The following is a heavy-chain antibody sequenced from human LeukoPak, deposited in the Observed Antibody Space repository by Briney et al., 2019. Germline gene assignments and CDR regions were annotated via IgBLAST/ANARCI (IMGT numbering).Heavy chain of an antibody. Sequence: ASVTVSCKASGYTFTGYYMHWVRQAPRQGLEWMGWINPNSGGTNYAQKFQGRVTMTRDTSISTAYMELSRLRSDDTAVYYCARDLTRPYYGMDVWGQGTTVTVSS. J-gene: IGHJ6*02. D-gene: IGHD2-2*01. CDR3: ARDLTRPYYGMDV. CDR2: INPNSGGT. V-gene: IGHV1-2*02. CDR1: GYTFTGYY.